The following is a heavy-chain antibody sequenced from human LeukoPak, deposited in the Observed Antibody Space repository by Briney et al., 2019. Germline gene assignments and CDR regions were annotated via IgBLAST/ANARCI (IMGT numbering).Heavy chain of an antibody. CDR3: ARQDYVSSYFDP. CDR1: RDSISRGSYY. Sequence: PSETLSLTCTVSRDSISRGSYYWGWIRQPPGKGLEWISTIYYSGSTYYNPSLKSRVTISVDTAKNYFSLSLRSVTAADTALYYCARQDYVSSYFDPWGQGTLVTVSS. D-gene: IGHD4-17*01. CDR2: IYYSGST. V-gene: IGHV4-39*01. J-gene: IGHJ5*02.